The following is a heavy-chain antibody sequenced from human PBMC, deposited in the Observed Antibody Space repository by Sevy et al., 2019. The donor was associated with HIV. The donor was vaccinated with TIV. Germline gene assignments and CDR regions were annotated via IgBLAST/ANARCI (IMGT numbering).Heavy chain of an antibody. CDR3: VRAIAADGSF. Sequence: GGSLRLSCVASGFTLNSYWMHWVRQAPGKGLEWVANIKQDGSVKYYVDSVKGRFTISRDNARNLLYLQMNILRVEDTALYYCVRAIAADGSFWGQGTLVTVSS. CDR2: IKQDGSVK. J-gene: IGHJ4*02. D-gene: IGHD6-13*01. V-gene: IGHV3-7*01. CDR1: GFTLNSYW.